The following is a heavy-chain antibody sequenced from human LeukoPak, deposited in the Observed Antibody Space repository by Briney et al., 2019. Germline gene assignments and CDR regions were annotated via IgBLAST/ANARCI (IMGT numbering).Heavy chain of an antibody. Sequence: GGSLRLSCAASGFTFSSYWMSWVRQAPGKGLEWVANIKQDGSEKYYVDSVKGRFTISRDNAKNSLYLQMNSLRAEDTAVYYCARVVAPLQKDIVVVPAASWTTNYYMDVWGKGTTVTVSS. V-gene: IGHV3-7*01. D-gene: IGHD2-2*01. CDR3: ARVVAPLQKDIVVVPAASWTTNYYMDV. J-gene: IGHJ6*03. CDR1: GFTFSSYW. CDR2: IKQDGSEK.